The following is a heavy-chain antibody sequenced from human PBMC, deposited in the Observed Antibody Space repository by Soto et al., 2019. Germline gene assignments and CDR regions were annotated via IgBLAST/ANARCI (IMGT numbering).Heavy chain of an antibody. Sequence: ASVKVSCKASGGTFSSYAISWVRQAPGQGLEWMGGIIPIFGTANYAQKFQGRVTITADESTSTAYMELSSLRSEDTAVYYCARSDGIVGAIMDAFDIWGQGTMVTVSS. CDR3: ARSDGIVGAIMDAFDI. V-gene: IGHV1-69*13. CDR1: GGTFSSYA. D-gene: IGHD1-26*01. CDR2: IIPIFGTA. J-gene: IGHJ3*02.